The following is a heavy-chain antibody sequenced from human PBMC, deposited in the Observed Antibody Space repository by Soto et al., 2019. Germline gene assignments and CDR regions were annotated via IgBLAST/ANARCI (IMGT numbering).Heavy chain of an antibody. V-gene: IGHV1-2*04. CDR2: INPNSGGT. Sequence: QVQLVQSGAEVKKPWASVKVSCKASGYTFTGYYMHWVRQAPGQGLEWMGWINPNSGGTNYAQKFQGWVTMTRDTSISTAYMELSRLRSDDTAVYYCARDLAYCGGDCYPFYYGMDVWGQGTTVTVSS. D-gene: IGHD2-21*02. CDR1: GYTFTGYY. CDR3: ARDLAYCGGDCYPFYYGMDV. J-gene: IGHJ6*02.